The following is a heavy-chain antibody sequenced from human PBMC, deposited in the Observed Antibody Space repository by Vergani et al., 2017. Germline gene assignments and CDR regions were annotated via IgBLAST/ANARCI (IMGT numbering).Heavy chain of an antibody. J-gene: IGHJ4*02. Sequence: EVQLVESGGGLVQPGGSLRLSCAASGFTFSSYWMHWVRQAPGKGLVWVSRISGDGSNTGYADSVRGRFTISRDSSKTVYLQMNSLRVEDTAMYFCAKDLSYSTAWPHFDSRGQGTLVTVSS. D-gene: IGHD4-11*01. CDR1: GFTFSSYW. V-gene: IGHV3-74*01. CDR2: ISGDGSNT. CDR3: AKDLSYSTAWPHFDS.